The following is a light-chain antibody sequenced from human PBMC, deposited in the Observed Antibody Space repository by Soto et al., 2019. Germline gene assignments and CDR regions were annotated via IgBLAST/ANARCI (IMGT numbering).Light chain of an antibody. V-gene: IGLV2-14*01. CDR3: SSYTSSSKV. CDR2: EVS. Sequence: ALTQPASVSGSPGQSITISCTGTSSDVGGYNYVSWYQQHPGKAPKLMIYEVSNRPSGVSNRFSGSKSGNTASLTISGLQAEDEADYYCSSYTSSSKVFGTGTKVTVL. J-gene: IGLJ1*01. CDR1: SSDVGGYNY.